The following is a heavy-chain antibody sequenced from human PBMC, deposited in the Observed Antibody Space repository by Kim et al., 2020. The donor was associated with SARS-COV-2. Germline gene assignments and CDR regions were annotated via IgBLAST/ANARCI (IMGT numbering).Heavy chain of an antibody. CDR3: AKGFGRYCSSTSCHGDY. J-gene: IGHJ4*02. D-gene: IGHD2-2*01. V-gene: IGHV3-9*01. CDR2: ISWNSGSI. CDR1: GFTFDDYA. Sequence: GGSLRLSCAASGFTFDDYAMHWVRQAPGKGLEWVSGISWNSGSIGYADSVKGRFTISRDNAKNSLYLQMNSLRAEDTALYYCAKGFGRYCSSTSCHGDYWGQGTLVTVSS.